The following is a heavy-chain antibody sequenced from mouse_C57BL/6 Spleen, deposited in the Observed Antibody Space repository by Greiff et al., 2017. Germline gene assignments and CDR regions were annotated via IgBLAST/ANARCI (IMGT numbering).Heavy chain of an antibody. CDR2: ISGGGGNP. J-gene: IGHJ3*01. CDR1: GFTFRSYT. V-gene: IGHV5-9*01. D-gene: IGHD1-1*01. CDR3: ARHRAMTTVVEAWFAY. Sequence: DVKLVESGGGLVKPGGSLKLSCAASGFTFRSYTMSWVRQTPGKRLEWVATISGGGGNPYYPASVKGRFTISRYNAKNTLYLQMSSLRSEDTALYYCARHRAMTTVVEAWFAYWGQETLVTVSA.